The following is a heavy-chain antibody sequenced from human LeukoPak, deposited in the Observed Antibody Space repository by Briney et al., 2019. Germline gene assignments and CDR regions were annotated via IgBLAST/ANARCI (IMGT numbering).Heavy chain of an antibody. CDR2: ISYDRNET. Sequence: GGSLRLSCAASGFTFGSYGMHWVRQAPGKGLEWVAFISYDRNETYYADSVKGRFSISRDNSKNTVYLQMNSLRTEDRAVYYCAREGGYYFDHWGQGTLVTVSS. CDR3: AREGGYYFDH. V-gene: IGHV3-30*03. D-gene: IGHD6-25*01. CDR1: GFTFGSYG. J-gene: IGHJ4*02.